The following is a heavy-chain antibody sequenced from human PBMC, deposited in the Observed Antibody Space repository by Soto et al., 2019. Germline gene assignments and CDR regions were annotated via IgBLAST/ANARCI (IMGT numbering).Heavy chain of an antibody. Sequence: QLQLQESGSGLVKPSQTLSLTCAVSGGSISSGGYSWSWIRQPPGKGLEWIGYIYHSGSTYYNPSLKSRVTISVDRSKNQFSLKLSSVTAADTAVYYCARQITGTPDPNWFDPWGQGTLVTVSS. CDR3: ARQITGTPDPNWFDP. D-gene: IGHD1-7*01. J-gene: IGHJ5*02. V-gene: IGHV4-30-2*01. CDR2: IYHSGST. CDR1: GGSISSGGYS.